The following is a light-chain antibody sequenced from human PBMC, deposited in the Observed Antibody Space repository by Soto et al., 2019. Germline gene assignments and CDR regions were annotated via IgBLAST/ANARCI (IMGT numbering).Light chain of an antibody. V-gene: IGKV1-33*01. CDR1: QDINSY. Sequence: DIQMTQSPSSLSASVGDRVTITCQASQDINSYLSWYQQRPGKAPKLLIYDAFTLETGVPSRFSGSGSGTDFICTISSLQPEDFATYYCQQYDTFPVTYGQETRLEIK. CDR3: QQYDTFPVT. J-gene: IGKJ5*01. CDR2: DAF.